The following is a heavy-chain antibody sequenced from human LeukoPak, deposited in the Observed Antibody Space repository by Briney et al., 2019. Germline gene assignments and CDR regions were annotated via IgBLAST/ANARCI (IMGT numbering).Heavy chain of an antibody. D-gene: IGHD1-26*01. V-gene: IGHV4-34*01. CDR3: ARALAFSGYYGY. J-gene: IGHJ4*02. CDR2: INHSGNT. Sequence: SETLSLTCAVYGXSFSGYYWTWIRQPPGKGLEWIGEINHSGNTNYNPSLKSRVTISVDTSKNQFSLMLNSVTAADTAVYYCARALAFSGYYGYWGQGTLVTVSS. CDR1: GXSFSGYY.